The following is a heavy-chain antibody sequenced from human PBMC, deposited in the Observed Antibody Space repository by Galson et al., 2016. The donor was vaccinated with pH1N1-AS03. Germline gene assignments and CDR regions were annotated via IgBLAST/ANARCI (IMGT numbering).Heavy chain of an antibody. V-gene: IGHV3-23*01. CDR3: AKDVFGWAFDV. Sequence: SLRLSCAASGFSVRANAMSWVRQAPGKGLEWVASLDGGGDGTHYAGAVRGRFTISRDPSENTVYLQMNSLRAEDTALYYCAKDVFGWAFDVWGQGTMVTVSS. CDR2: LDGGGDGT. D-gene: IGHD3-10*01. CDR1: GFSVRANA. J-gene: IGHJ3*01.